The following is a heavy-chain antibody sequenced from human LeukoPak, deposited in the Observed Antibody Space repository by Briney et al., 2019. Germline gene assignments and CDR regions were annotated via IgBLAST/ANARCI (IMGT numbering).Heavy chain of an antibody. CDR3: ARRGYSYGYVLWHFDY. CDR2: IYYSGST. J-gene: IGHJ4*02. D-gene: IGHD5-18*01. V-gene: IGHV4-34*01. CDR1: GGSFSGYY. Sequence: KTSETLSLTCDVYGGSFSGYYWSWIRQPPGKGLEWIGSIYYSGSTYYNPSLKSRVTISVDTSKNQFSLKLSSVTAADTAVYYCARRGYSYGYVLWHFDYWGQGTLVTVSS.